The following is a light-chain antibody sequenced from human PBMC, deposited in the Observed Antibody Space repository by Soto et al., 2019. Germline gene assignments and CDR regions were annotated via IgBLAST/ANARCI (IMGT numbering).Light chain of an antibody. Sequence: QSVLTPPPSVSGAPGQRVTISCTGSSSNLGAGYDVNWYQQLPGTAPKLLIYVNTNRPSGVPDRFSGSKSGTSASLAITGLQAEDEADYYCQSYDRSLSVYVFGLGTKVTVL. CDR1: SSNLGAGYD. CDR3: QSYDRSLSVYV. J-gene: IGLJ1*01. CDR2: VNT. V-gene: IGLV1-40*01.